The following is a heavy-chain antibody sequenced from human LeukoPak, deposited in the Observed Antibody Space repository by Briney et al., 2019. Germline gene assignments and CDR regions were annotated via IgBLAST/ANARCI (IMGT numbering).Heavy chain of an antibody. CDR3: ARDGRYSSGWYGVNWFDP. Sequence: PGGSLRLSCAASGFTLSDYYMSWIRQAPGKGLEWVSYISSSSSYTNYADSVKVLFTISRDNAKNSLYLQMNSLGAEDTAVYYCARDGRYSSGWYGVNWFDPWGQGTLVTVSS. D-gene: IGHD6-19*01. CDR2: ISSSSSYT. CDR1: GFTLSDYY. J-gene: IGHJ5*02. V-gene: IGHV3-11*06.